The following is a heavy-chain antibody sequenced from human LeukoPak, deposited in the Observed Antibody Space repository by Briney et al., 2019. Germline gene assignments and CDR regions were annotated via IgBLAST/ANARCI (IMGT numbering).Heavy chain of an antibody. CDR1: GYSFTSYW. CDR3: ARHYGGGEYYYGMDV. D-gene: IGHD2-21*01. CDR2: IDPSDSET. Sequence: GESLRISCKGFGYSFTSYWISWVRQMPGKGLEWMGRIDPSDSETNYSPSFQGHVTISADKSISTAYLQWSSLKASDTAMYYCARHYGGGEYYYGMDVWGQGTTVTVAS. V-gene: IGHV5-10-1*01. J-gene: IGHJ6*02.